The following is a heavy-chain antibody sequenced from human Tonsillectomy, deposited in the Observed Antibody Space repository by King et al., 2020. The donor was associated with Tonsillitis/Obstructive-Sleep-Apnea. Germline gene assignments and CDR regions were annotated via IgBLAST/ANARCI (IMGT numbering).Heavy chain of an antibody. J-gene: IGHJ4*02. CDR1: GGSISGSY. Sequence: QLQESGPGLVKPSETLSLTCTVSGGSISGSYWTWIRQPPGKGLEWIGYIYYSGSTNYNPSLKSRVTISVDTSKNQFSLKLSSVTAADTAVYYCAGQRKGEYWGQGTLVTVSS. CDR2: IYYSGST. V-gene: IGHV4-59*08. CDR3: AGQRKGEY.